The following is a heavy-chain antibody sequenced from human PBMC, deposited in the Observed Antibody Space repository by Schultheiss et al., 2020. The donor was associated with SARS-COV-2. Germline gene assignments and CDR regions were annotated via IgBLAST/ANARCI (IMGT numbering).Heavy chain of an antibody. D-gene: IGHD1-26*01. V-gene: IGHV4-4*07. CDR3: ARDYPGIVGATTAFDY. CDR2: IYTSGST. J-gene: IGHJ4*02. CDR1: GGSISSYY. Sequence: SQTLSLTCTVSGGSISSYYWSWIRQPAGKGLEWIGRIYTSGSTNYNPSLKSRVTISVDTSKNQFSLKLSSVTAADTAVYYCARDYPGIVGATTAFDYWGQGTLVTVSS.